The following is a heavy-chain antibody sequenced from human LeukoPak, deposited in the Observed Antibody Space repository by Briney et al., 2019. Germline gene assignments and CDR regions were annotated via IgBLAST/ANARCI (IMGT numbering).Heavy chain of an antibody. CDR2: INPNSGDT. J-gene: IGHJ5*02. CDR1: GYTFTGYY. V-gene: IGHV1-2*02. Sequence: ASVKVSCKASGYTFTGYYTHWVRQAPGQGLDWMGWINPNSGDTNYAQKFQGRVTMTRDTSTGTAYMELRSLRSDDTAVYYCARGNIVVVPPASVFDPWGQGTLVTVSS. CDR3: ARGNIVVVPPASVFDP. D-gene: IGHD2-2*01.